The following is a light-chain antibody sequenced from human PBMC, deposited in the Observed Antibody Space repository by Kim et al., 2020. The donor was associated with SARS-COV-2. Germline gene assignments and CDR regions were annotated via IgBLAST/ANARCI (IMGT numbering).Light chain of an antibody. J-gene: IGKJ1*01. CDR1: QSVSSN. Sequence: EIVMTQSPATLSVSPGERATLSCRASQSVSSNLAWYQQKPGQAPRLLIDGASTRATGIPARFSGSGSGTEFTLTISSLQSEDFAVYYCQQYNNWHPWTFGQGTKVDIK. CDR2: GAS. V-gene: IGKV3-15*01. CDR3: QQYNNWHPWT.